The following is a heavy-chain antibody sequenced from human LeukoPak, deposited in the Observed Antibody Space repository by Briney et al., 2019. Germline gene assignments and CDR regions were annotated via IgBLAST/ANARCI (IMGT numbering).Heavy chain of an antibody. CDR2: ISGSGGST. V-gene: IGHV3-23*01. CDR3: AKDRNDYGGNSPYFDY. Sequence: GGSLRLSCAASGFIFSSYAMSWVRQAPGKGLEWVSTISGSGGSTYYADSVKGRFTISRDNSKNTVYLQMNSLRAEDTAVYYCAKDRNDYGGNSPYFDYWGQGTLVTVSS. CDR1: GFIFSSYA. J-gene: IGHJ4*02. D-gene: IGHD4-23*01.